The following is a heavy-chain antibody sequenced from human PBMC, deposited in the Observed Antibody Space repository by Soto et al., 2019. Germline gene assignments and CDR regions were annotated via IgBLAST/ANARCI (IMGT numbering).Heavy chain of an antibody. CDR1: GYTFTTYD. V-gene: IGHV1-8*01. CDR3: TRNRRETGDFDF. Sequence: QVQLVQSGAEVRKPGASVKVSCKASGYTFTTYDINWLRQARGQGLQWMGWMNPDSGTTGYAQTFQGRGTLTRDTSMNTAYMELSRLTYEDTAVYYCTRNRRETGDFDFWGQGTLVTVSS. CDR2: MNPDSGTT. D-gene: IGHD7-27*01. J-gene: IGHJ4*02.